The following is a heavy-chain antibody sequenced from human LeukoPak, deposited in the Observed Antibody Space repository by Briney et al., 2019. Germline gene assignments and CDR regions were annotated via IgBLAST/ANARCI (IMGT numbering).Heavy chain of an antibody. CDR3: AKLPSAAGTPSDY. CDR1: GFTFSSYS. D-gene: IGHD2-15*01. J-gene: IGHJ4*02. Sequence: GGSLRLSCAASGFTFSSYSMNWVRQAPGKGLEWVAVISYDGSNKYYADSVKGRFTISRDNSKNTLYLQMNSLRAEDTAVYYCAKLPSAAGTPSDYWGQGTLVTVSS. V-gene: IGHV3-30*18. CDR2: ISYDGSNK.